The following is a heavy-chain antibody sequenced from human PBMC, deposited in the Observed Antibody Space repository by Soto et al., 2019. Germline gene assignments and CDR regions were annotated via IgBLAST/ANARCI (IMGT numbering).Heavy chain of an antibody. D-gene: IGHD3-22*01. Sequence: QVHLVQSGAEVTKPGASVKVSCKASGYTFTNYGINWVRRAAGQGLEWMGWISAHSGDTKYAQRFRARVTMTTDTSTTPAYLELRSLTSDDTAVYYCARTITMIFLAPAHCGQGTLVTVS. V-gene: IGHV1-18*01. CDR1: GYTFTNYG. CDR2: ISAHSGDT. J-gene: IGHJ4*02. CDR3: ARTITMIFLAPAH.